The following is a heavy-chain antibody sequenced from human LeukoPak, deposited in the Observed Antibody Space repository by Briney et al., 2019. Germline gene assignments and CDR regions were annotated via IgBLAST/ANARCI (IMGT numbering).Heavy chain of an antibody. CDR1: GYTFTSYG. J-gene: IGHJ4*02. D-gene: IGHD6-6*01. V-gene: IGHV1-18*01. CDR3: AVSSSSHPNDY. CDR2: ISAYNGNT. Sequence: GASVTVSCKASGYTFTSYGISWVRQAPGQGLEWMGWISAYNGNTNYAQKLQGRVTMTTDTSTSTAYMELRSLRSDDTAVYYCAVSSSSHPNDYWGQGTLVTVSS.